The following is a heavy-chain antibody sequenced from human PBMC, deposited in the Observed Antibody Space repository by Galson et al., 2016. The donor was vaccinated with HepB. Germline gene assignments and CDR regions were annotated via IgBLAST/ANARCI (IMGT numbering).Heavy chain of an antibody. D-gene: IGHD1-1*01. CDR3: ASGASGTTHRPNWFDP. Sequence: SLRLSCATSGFAFSTYAMHWVRQAPGKGLEWEAVISFDGTNKYYAEFVKGRFTISRDTSKNTVSLQMTSLRGEDTAVYYCASGASGTTHRPNWFDPWGQGTRVTVAS. V-gene: IGHV3-30-3*02. CDR2: ISFDGTNK. CDR1: GFAFSTYA. J-gene: IGHJ5*02.